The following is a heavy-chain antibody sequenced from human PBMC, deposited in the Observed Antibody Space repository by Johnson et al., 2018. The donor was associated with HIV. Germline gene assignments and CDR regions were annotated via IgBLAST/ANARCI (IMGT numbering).Heavy chain of an antibody. J-gene: IGHJ3*02. V-gene: IGHV3-30*03. CDR3: ARLRITMVRGGPDAFDI. Sequence: VQLVESGGGLVKPGGSLRLSCAASGFTFTNAWMTWVRQAPGKGLEWVAVISNDGSDKWYADSVKGRFTISRDSSKNTLYLQMNSLRAEDTAVYYCARLRITMVRGGPDAFDIWGQGIMVSVSS. CDR2: ISNDGSDK. D-gene: IGHD3-10*01. CDR1: GFTFTNAW.